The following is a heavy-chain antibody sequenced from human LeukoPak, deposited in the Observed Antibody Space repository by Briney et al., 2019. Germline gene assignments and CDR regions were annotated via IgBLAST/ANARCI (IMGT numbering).Heavy chain of an antibody. Sequence: SETLSLTCTVSGGSISSYYWSWIRQPPGKGLEWIGYIYYSGSTNYNPSLKSRLTISVDTSKNHFSLKLSSVTAADTAVYYCAREIHYDSSGQRTLHAFDIWGQGTMVTVSS. V-gene: IGHV4-59*12. J-gene: IGHJ3*02. CDR1: GGSISSYY. CDR2: IYYSGST. D-gene: IGHD3-22*01. CDR3: AREIHYDSSGQRTLHAFDI.